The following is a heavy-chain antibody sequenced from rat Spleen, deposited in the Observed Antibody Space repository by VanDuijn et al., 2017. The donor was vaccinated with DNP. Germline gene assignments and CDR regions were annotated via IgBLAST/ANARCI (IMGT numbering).Heavy chain of an antibody. CDR1: GYTFTTYY. D-gene: IGHD1-4*01. CDR3: ARRRLPYWYFDF. V-gene: IGHV1-43*01. J-gene: IGHJ1*01. CDR2: INTGSGGT. Sequence: QVQLRQSGDESAKPGSSVKISCKASGYTFTTYYMTWMKETTGQGLEYIGYINTGSGGTNYNEKFRGKATLTVDTSSNTAFMQLSSLTPDDSAVYYCARRRLPYWYFDFWGPGTMVTVSS.